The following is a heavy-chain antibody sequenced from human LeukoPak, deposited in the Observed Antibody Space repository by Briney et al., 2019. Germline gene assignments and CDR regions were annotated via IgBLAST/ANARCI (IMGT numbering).Heavy chain of an antibody. D-gene: IGHD3-22*01. CDR2: IIPIFGTA. Sequence: GASVKVSCKASGGTFSSYAISWVRQAPGQGLEWMRGIIPIFGTANYAQKFQGRVTITADKSTSTAYMELRSLRSDDTAVYYCARVQVIVVAYPPRNAFDIWGQGTMVTVSS. CDR1: GGTFSSYA. CDR3: ARVQVIVVAYPPRNAFDI. J-gene: IGHJ3*02. V-gene: IGHV1-69*06.